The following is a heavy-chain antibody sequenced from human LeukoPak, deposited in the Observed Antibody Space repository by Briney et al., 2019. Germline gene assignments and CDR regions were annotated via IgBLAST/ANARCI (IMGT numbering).Heavy chain of an antibody. J-gene: IGHJ3*02. CDR2: MNPNSGNT. D-gene: IGHD3-9*01. CDR3: ASARYYDILTGLASGAFDI. CDR1: GYTFTSYD. Sequence: APVKVSCKASGYTFTSYDINWVRQATGQGLEWMGWMNPNSGNTGYAQKFQGRVTMTRNTSISTAYMELSSLRSEDTAVYYCASARYYDILTGLASGAFDIWGQGTMVTVSS. V-gene: IGHV1-8*01.